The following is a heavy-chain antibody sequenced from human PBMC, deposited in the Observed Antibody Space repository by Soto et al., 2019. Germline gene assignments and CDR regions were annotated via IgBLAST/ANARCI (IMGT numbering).Heavy chain of an antibody. J-gene: IGHJ6*02. Sequence: PSETLSLTCTVSGGSISSYYWSWIRQPPGKGLEWIGYIYYSGSTNYNPSLKSRVTISVDTSKNQFSLKLSSVTAADTAVAYSGVTHSPPPLKGRRIITVATSKNRFSLRLSCVPAPDTALYFCARPPARETVGFVYFDRNTYYYTGKDVGGQGPTVTVPS. D-gene: IGHD4-4*01. V-gene: IGHV4-59*01. CDR1: GGSISSYY. CDR2: IYYSGST. CDR3: GVTHSPPPLKGRRIITVATSKNRFSLRLSCVPAPDTALYFCARPPARETVGFVYFDRNTYYYTGKDV.